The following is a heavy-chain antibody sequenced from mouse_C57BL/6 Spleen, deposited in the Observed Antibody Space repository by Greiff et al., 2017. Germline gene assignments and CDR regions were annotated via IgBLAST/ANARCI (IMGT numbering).Heavy chain of an antibody. CDR2: ISPYNGVS. J-gene: IGHJ2*01. CDR1: GYSFTGYY. CDR3: ARRMTCNWDYFDY. Sequence: VQLQQSGPELVKPGASVKLSCKASGYSFTGYYMHWVKQSPGNILDWIGYISPYNGVSSYNQNFKGKATLTVDKSSSTAYMDRRILTSEDSAVYYCARRMTCNWDYFDYWGQGTTLTVSS. D-gene: IGHD4-1*01. V-gene: IGHV1-31*01.